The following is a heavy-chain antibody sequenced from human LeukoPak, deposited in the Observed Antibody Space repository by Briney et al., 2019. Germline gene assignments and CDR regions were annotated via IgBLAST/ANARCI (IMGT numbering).Heavy chain of an antibody. CDR3: ARGVEPLAANTLAY. J-gene: IGHJ4*02. CDR2: LYSDGNT. V-gene: IGHV3-53*01. Sequence: GGSLRLSCAASGFTVITDDMTWVRQAPGKGLEWVSVLYSDGNTKYADSVQGRFTISRDNSKNTLYLEMNSLSPDDTAVYYCARGVEPLAANTLAYWGQGTLVTVSS. D-gene: IGHD1-14*01. CDR1: GFTVITDD.